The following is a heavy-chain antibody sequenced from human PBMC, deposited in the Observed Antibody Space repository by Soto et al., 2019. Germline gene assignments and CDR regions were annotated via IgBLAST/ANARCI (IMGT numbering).Heavy chain of an antibody. CDR3: AARGSYFDS. J-gene: IGHJ4*02. V-gene: IGHV3-53*01. Sequence: EVQLVESGGGLIQPGGSLRLSCAASGFSVSSNYMSWVRQPPGKGLEWVSIIHTGGDAYYADSVKGRFTISRDISKNTLYLQMNSLRAEDTAVYYCAARGSYFDSWGQGALVTVSS. D-gene: IGHD3-10*01. CDR1: GFSVSSNY. CDR2: IHTGGDA.